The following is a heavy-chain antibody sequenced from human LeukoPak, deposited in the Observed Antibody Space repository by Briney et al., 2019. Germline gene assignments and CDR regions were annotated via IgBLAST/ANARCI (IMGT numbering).Heavy chain of an antibody. CDR1: GYSISTTYY. CDR2: ISHSGST. CDR3: ARVNAPVATFDY. Sequence: PSETLSLTCTVSGYSISTTYYGGWIRQPPGKGPEWIATISHSGSTYYTPSLRSRLTISLDTSKNQFSLKLTSVTAADTAVYYCARVNAPVATFDYWGQGALVTVSS. V-gene: IGHV4-38-2*02. D-gene: IGHD2-21*01. J-gene: IGHJ4*02.